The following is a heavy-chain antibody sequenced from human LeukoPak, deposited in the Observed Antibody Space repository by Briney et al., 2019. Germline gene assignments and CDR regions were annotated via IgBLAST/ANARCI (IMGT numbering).Heavy chain of an antibody. V-gene: IGHV4-34*01. J-gene: IGHJ4*02. CDR2: INHSGST. CDR3: ARDRGSYRQYYFDY. CDR1: GGSFSGYY. D-gene: IGHD3-16*02. Sequence: SETLSLTCAVYGGSFSGYYWSWIRQPPGKGLEWIGEINHSGSTNYNPSLKSRVTISVDTSKNQFSLKLSPVTAADTAVYYCARDRGSYRQYYFDYWGQGTLVTVSS.